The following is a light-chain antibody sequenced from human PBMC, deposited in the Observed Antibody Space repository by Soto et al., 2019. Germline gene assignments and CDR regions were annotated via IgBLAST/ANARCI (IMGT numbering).Light chain of an antibody. CDR1: SSDVGGYNY. J-gene: IGLJ1*01. V-gene: IGLV2-11*01. CDR2: DVS. Sequence: QSALTQPRAVSGSPGQSVTISCTGTSSDVGGYNYVSWYQHHPGKAPKLMIYDVSKRPSGVPDRFSGSKSGNTASLTIAGLQAEDAADYYCCSYAGSYTYVFGPGTKLTVL. CDR3: CSYAGSYTYV.